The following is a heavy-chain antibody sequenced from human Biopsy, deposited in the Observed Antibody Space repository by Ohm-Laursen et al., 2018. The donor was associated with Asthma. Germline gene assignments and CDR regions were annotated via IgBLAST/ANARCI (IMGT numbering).Heavy chain of an antibody. V-gene: IGHV2-70*04. CDR3: SRAYNSNGMDV. D-gene: IGHD5-24*01. J-gene: IGHJ6*02. Sequence: TQTLTLTSTLSGFSIGTSGMRVNWIRQPPGKALEWLARIDWDNDKFYSTSLKTRLSISKDTSKNRVVLTMTDVDPVDTGTYYCSRAYNSNGMDVWGQGTTATVSS. CDR1: GFSIGTSGMR. CDR2: IDWDNDK.